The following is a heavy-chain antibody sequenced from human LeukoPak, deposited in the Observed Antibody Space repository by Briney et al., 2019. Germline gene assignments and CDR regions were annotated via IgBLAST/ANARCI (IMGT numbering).Heavy chain of an antibody. CDR3: AKDREGLSSVYDLEYFDY. Sequence: GGSLRLSCAASGFTFNSYAMNWVRQAPGKGLEWVSAISGGGGTTYYADSVKGRFTISRDNSKNTLFLQMNSLRAEDTAVYYCAKDREGLSSVYDLEYFDYWGQGTLVTVSS. CDR2: ISGGGGTT. CDR1: GFTFNSYA. V-gene: IGHV3-23*01. D-gene: IGHD5/OR15-5a*01. J-gene: IGHJ4*02.